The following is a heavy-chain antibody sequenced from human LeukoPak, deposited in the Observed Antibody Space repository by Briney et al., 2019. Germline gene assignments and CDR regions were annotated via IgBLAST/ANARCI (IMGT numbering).Heavy chain of an antibody. Sequence: SETLSLTCAVSGGSISSGGYSWSWIRQPPGKGLEWIGYIYHSGSTYYNPSLKSRVTISVDTSKNQFSLKLSSVTAADTAVYYCARELLYDYVWGSYRYTNAHYYGMDVWGQGTTVTVSS. CDR2: IYHSGST. CDR3: ARELLYDYVWGSYRYTNAHYYGMDV. CDR1: GGSISSGGYS. D-gene: IGHD3-16*02. V-gene: IGHV4-30-2*01. J-gene: IGHJ6*02.